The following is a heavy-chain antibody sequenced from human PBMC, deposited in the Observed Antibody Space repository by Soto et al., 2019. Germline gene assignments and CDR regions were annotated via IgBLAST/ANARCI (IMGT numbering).Heavy chain of an antibody. CDR3: ARGSGTYRDFDS. D-gene: IGHD1-26*01. J-gene: IGHJ4*02. CDR1: GGSISSYY. Sequence: SETLSLTCTVSGGSISSYYWSWIRQPPGKGLEWIAYIHYRGTTNNNPSLKSRVTISLDMSKSQFSLKLSSVTAADTAVYYCARGSGTYRDFDSWGRGTLVTVSS. V-gene: IGHV4-59*01. CDR2: IHYRGTT.